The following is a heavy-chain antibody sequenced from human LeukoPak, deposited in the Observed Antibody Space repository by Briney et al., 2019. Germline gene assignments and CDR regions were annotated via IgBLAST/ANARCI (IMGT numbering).Heavy chain of an antibody. CDR1: GFTFSSYE. CDR3: ARGPPPWDY. J-gene: IGHJ4*02. V-gene: IGHV3-48*03. CDR2: ISSSGSTI. Sequence: GGSLRLSCAAPGFTFSSYEMNWVRQAPGKGLEWVSYISSSGSTIYYADSVKGRFTIFRDNAKNSMYLQMHSLRGEDTAVYYCARGPPPWDYWGQGTLVTVSS.